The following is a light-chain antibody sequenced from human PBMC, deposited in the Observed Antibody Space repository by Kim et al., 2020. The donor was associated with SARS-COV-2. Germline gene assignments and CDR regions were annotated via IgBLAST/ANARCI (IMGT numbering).Light chain of an antibody. CDR1: SLRKYY. V-gene: IGLV3-19*02. Sequence: SSELTQDPAVSVALGQTVRITCQGDSLRKYYASWYQQKPGQAPIRVIYDEKNRPSGIPDRFSGSSSGNTASLTITGAQAEDEADYYCNSWDNSGNHRWVFGGGTQLTVL. J-gene: IGLJ3*02. CDR2: DEK. CDR3: NSWDNSGNHRWV.